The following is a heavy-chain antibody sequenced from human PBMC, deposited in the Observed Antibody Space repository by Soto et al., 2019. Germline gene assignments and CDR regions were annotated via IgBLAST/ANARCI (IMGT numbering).Heavy chain of an antibody. CDR1: GFTFSSYG. Sequence: PGGSLRLSCAASGFTFSSYGMHWVRQAPGKGLEWVAVISYDGSNKYYADSVKGRFTISRDNSKNTLYLQMNSLRAEDTAVYYCAKQNDFWSGYSYYYYYGMDVWGQGTTVTVSS. J-gene: IGHJ6*02. CDR2: ISYDGSNK. CDR3: AKQNDFWSGYSYYYYYGMDV. D-gene: IGHD3-3*01. V-gene: IGHV3-30*18.